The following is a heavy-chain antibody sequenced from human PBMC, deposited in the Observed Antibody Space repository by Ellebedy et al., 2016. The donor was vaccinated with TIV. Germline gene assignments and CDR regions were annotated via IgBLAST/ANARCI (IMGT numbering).Heavy chain of an antibody. CDR3: ARGITIFGYYYYYMDD. Sequence: GSLRLXCTVSGGSISSYYWSWIRQPAGKGLEWIGRIYTSGSTNYNPSLKSRVTMSVDTSKNQFSLKLSSVTAADTAVYYCARGITIFGYYYYYMDDWGKGTTVTVSS. V-gene: IGHV4-4*07. CDR1: GGSISSYY. CDR2: IYTSGST. J-gene: IGHJ6*03. D-gene: IGHD3-3*01.